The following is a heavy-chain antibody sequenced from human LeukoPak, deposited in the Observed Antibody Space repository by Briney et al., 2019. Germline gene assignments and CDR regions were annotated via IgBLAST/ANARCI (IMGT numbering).Heavy chain of an antibody. V-gene: IGHV6-1*01. CDR3: ARDAVGASLFEY. CDR2: TYYRSKWHN. D-gene: IGHD1-26*01. Sequence: SQTLSLTCVISGDSVSNNVAVWNWIRQSPSRGLEWLGRTYYRSKWHNHYAVSMESRITISPDTSKNQFYLQLDSVTPEDTVVYYCARDAVGASLFEYWGQGTLVTVSS. J-gene: IGHJ4*02. CDR1: GDSVSNNVAV.